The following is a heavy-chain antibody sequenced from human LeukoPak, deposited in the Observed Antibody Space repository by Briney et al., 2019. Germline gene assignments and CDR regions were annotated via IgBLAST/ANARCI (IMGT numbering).Heavy chain of an antibody. CDR3: ARTPKPYSSSCFDY. J-gene: IGHJ4*02. CDR1: GGSFSGYY. V-gene: IGHV4-34*01. D-gene: IGHD6-13*01. CDR2: INHSGST. Sequence: TPSETLSLTCAVYGGSFSGYYWSWIRQPPGKGLEWIGEINHSGSTNYNPSLKSRVTISVDTSKNQFSLKLSSVTAADTAVYYCARTPKPYSSSCFDYWGQGTLVTVSS.